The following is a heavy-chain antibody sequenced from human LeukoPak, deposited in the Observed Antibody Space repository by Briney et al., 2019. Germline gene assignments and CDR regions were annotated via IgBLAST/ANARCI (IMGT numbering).Heavy chain of an antibody. CDR2: VDPEGGET. CDR3: ATDLHIVVVPAAIGY. V-gene: IGHV1-69-2*01. Sequence: ASVKISCKVSGYTFTDYYMHWVQQAPGKGLEWMGLVDPEGGETIYAEKFQGRVTITADTSTDTAYMELSSLRSEDTAVYYCATDLHIVVVPAAIGYWGQGTLVTVSS. D-gene: IGHD2-2*01. CDR1: GYTFTDYY. J-gene: IGHJ4*02.